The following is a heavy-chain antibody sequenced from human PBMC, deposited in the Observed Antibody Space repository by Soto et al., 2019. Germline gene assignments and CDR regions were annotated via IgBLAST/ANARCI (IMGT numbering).Heavy chain of an antibody. CDR3: ARVPPMSSIAVAGPNWFDP. Sequence: QVQLVQSGAEVKKPGASVKVSCKASGYTFTSYGISWVRQAPGQGLEWMGWISAYNGNTNYAQKLQVRVTMTTDTSTSTAYMELRSLRSDDTAVYYCARVPPMSSIAVAGPNWFDPWGQGTLVTVSS. CDR2: ISAYNGNT. D-gene: IGHD6-19*01. J-gene: IGHJ5*02. CDR1: GYTFTSYG. V-gene: IGHV1-18*01.